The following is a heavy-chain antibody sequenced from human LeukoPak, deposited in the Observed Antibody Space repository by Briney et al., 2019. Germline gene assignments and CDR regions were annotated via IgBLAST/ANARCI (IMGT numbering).Heavy chain of an antibody. Sequence: SVKVSCKASGGTFSSYAISWLRQAPGQGLEWMGRIIPILGIANYAQKFQGRVTITADKSTSTAYMELSSLRSEDTAVYYCARLIGGGDDSSGYYPPDYWGQGTLVTVSS. CDR3: ARLIGGGDDSSGYYPPDY. J-gene: IGHJ4*02. V-gene: IGHV1-69*04. CDR1: GGTFSSYA. D-gene: IGHD3-22*01. CDR2: IIPILGIA.